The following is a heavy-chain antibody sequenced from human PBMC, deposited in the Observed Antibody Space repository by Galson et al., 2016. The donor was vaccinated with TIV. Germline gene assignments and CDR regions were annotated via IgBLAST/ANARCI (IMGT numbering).Heavy chain of an antibody. CDR2: ISYDGSN. CDR3: ARTLTSYYFDY. J-gene: IGHJ4*02. Sequence: LRLSCAASGFTFNSYPMNWVRQAPGKGLEWVAVISYDGSNHADSVKGRFTISRDKSKNTLFLQMNSLRPEDTAVYYCARTLTSYYFDYWGQGTLVTVSS. CDR1: GFTFNSYP. V-gene: IGHV3-30-3*01. D-gene: IGHD1-20*01.